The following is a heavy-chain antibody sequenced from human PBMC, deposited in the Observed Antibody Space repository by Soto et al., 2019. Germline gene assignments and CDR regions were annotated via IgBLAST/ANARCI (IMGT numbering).Heavy chain of an antibody. CDR2: SIWSGDQT. Sequence: PGGSLRLSCAASGFAFDTYAMAWVCQAPGKGLEWVSSIWSGDQTYYRDCVTGRLTIPRNDSKRTVFLQMSSLRVEDTGMYYCAKDRMSYNSVWDPFDVWGQGQLVNVSS. D-gene: IGHD1-26*01. J-gene: IGHJ3*01. V-gene: IGHV3-23*01. CDR1: GFAFDTYA. CDR3: AKDRMSYNSVWDPFDV.